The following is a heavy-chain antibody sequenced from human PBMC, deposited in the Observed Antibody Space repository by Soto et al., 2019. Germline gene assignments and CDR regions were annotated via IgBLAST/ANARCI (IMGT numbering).Heavy chain of an antibody. V-gene: IGHV1-2*02. CDR1: GYTFTGYY. J-gene: IGHJ6*02. CDR3: ARTFYGSGYYYGMDV. Sequence: QVQLVQSGAEVKKPGASVKVSCKASGYTFTGYYMHWVRQAPGQGLEWMGWINPNSGGTNYAQKFQGRVTITRDTSASTAYMELSSLRSEDTAVYYCARTFYGSGYYYGMDVWGQGTTVTVSS. CDR2: INPNSGGT. D-gene: IGHD3-10*01.